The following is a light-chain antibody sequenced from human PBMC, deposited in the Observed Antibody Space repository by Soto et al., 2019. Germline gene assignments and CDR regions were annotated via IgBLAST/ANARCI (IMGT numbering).Light chain of an antibody. V-gene: IGLV2-11*01. CDR2: DVD. J-gene: IGLJ1*01. Sequence: QSALTQPRSVSGSPGQSVTISCTGTSSDIGAYHYVSWYQQHPGKAPQLMIYDVDKRPSGVPDRFSGSKSGNTASLTISGLQADDEADYYCHSYAATHTFVFGTGTKVTLL. CDR1: SSDIGAYHY. CDR3: HSYAATHTFV.